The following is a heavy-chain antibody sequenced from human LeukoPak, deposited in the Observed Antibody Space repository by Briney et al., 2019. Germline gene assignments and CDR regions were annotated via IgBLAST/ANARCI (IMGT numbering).Heavy chain of an antibody. V-gene: IGHV4-34*01. Sequence: PSETLSLTCAVYGGSFSGYCWSWIRQPPGKGLEWIGEINHSGSTSYNPSLKSRVTISVDTSKIQFSLKLSSVTAADTAVYYCARGGRIVVVVAARRYNWFDPWGQGTLVTVSS. CDR1: GGSFSGYC. CDR3: ARGGRIVVVVAARRYNWFDP. CDR2: INHSGST. J-gene: IGHJ5*02. D-gene: IGHD2-15*01.